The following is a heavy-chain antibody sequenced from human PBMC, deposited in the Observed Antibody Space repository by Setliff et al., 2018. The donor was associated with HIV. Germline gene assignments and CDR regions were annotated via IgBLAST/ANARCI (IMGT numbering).Heavy chain of an antibody. CDR3: ASMVRGVIRSSDY. CDR2: INHSGRT. Sequence: SETLSLTCAVYGGSFSDNYWSWIRQSPGKGLEWIGEINHSGRTKYSPSLRSRVSISVDTSKTQFSLKLSSVTAADTAVYYCASMVRGVIRSSDYWGQGTLVTVSS. D-gene: IGHD3-10*01. J-gene: IGHJ4*02. CDR1: GGSFSDNY. V-gene: IGHV4-34*01.